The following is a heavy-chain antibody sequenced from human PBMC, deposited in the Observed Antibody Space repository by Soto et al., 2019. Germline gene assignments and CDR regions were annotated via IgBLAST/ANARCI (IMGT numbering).Heavy chain of an antibody. CDR2: IWYDGSNE. Sequence: GLSLRLSCAASRFTFGGYGMHWVRQAPGKGLEWVAVIWYDGSNEYYADSVKGRFTISRDNSKNTLYLQMNSMRDEDTAGGYCGRSQGGFYGTGSYKGLEVWRKGTTVTVSS. V-gene: IGHV3-33*01. J-gene: IGHJ6*04. D-gene: IGHD3-10*01. CDR3: GRSQGGFYGTGSYKGLEV. CDR1: RFTFGGYG.